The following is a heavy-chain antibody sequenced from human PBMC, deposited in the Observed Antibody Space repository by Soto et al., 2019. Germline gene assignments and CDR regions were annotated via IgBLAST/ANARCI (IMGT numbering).Heavy chain of an antibody. CDR2: ISAHNGNT. V-gene: IGHV1-18*01. CDR1: GYTFTSYG. D-gene: IGHD3-3*01. Sequence: QVQLVQSGAEVKKPGASVKVSCKASGYTFTSYGISWVRQAPGQGLEWMGWISAHNGNTNYAQKLQGRVTVTTDTSKSTDYMELRSLRSDDTSVYYCARVRDFWSGHPFDYWGQGTLVTVSS. CDR3: ARVRDFWSGHPFDY. J-gene: IGHJ4*02.